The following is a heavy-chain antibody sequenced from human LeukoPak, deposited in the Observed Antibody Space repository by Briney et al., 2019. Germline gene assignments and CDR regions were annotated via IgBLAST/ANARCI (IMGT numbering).Heavy chain of an antibody. CDR3: ARGGTRLYQKRYFAN. D-gene: IGHD1-1*01. V-gene: IGHV4-34*01. CDR1: GGSFSGYY. CDR2: INHSGST. J-gene: IGHJ4*02. Sequence: SETLSLTCAVYGGSFSGYYWSWIRQPPGKGLEWIGEINHSGSTNYNPSLKSRVTISVDTSKNQFSLTLSSVTAAETAVYYCARGGTRLYQKRYFANRGQGNLVTVSS.